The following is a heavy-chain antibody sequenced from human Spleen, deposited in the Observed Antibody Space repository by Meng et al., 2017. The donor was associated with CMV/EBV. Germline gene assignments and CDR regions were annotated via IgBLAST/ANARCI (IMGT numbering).Heavy chain of an antibody. CDR1: GGSFSGYY. CDR3: ARDSDSSGYQYYYYGMDV. J-gene: IGHJ6*02. D-gene: IGHD3-22*01. CDR2: INHSGST. Sequence: GSLRLSCAVYGGSFSGYYWSWIRQPPGKGLEWIGEINHSGSTNYNPSLKSRVTISVDTSKNQFSLKLSSVTAADTAVYYCARDSDSSGYQYYYYGMDVWGQGTTVTVSS. V-gene: IGHV4-34*01.